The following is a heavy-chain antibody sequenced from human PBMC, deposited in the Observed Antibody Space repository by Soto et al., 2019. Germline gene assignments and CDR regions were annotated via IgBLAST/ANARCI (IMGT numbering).Heavy chain of an antibody. J-gene: IGHJ4*02. V-gene: IGHV3-23*01. Sequence: EVQLLESGGGLVQPGGSLRLSCTASGFTFSDHAMTWVRQAPGKGLEWVSGISGGGSGAYYGDSVKGRFTVSRANSKNMLFLQMDSLRAEDTAVYYCAIDLWWYTHWGQGTLVTVSS. CDR3: AIDLWWYTH. CDR1: GFTFSDHA. D-gene: IGHD2-15*01. CDR2: ISGGGSGA.